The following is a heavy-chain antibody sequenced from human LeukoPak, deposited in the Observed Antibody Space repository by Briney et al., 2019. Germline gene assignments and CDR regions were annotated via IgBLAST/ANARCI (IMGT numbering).Heavy chain of an antibody. CDR3: ARGLGDYNTYWFPVSGY. CDR2: MNPGSGDT. J-gene: IGHJ4*02. CDR1: GYTFTTHD. D-gene: IGHD2-8*02. Sequence: GASVKVSCKASGYTFTTHDLTWVRPATGQGLEWMGWMNPGSGDTAYAQKFQGRVTMTRDTSMSTAYMQLSSLGSEDTAIYYCARGLGDYNTYWFPVSGYWGQGTPVTVSS. V-gene: IGHV1-8*01.